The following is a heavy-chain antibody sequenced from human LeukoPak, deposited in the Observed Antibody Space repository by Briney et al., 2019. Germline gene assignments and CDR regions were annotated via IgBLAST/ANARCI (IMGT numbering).Heavy chain of an antibody. Sequence: GRSLRLSYAASGFTFSSYAMHWVRQAPGKGLEWVAVISYDGSNKYYADSVKGRFTISRDNSKNTLYLQMNSLRAEDTAVYYCARAQRGGMTTVTIIDYWGQGTLVTVSS. V-gene: IGHV3-30*04. D-gene: IGHD4-17*01. J-gene: IGHJ4*02. CDR1: GFTFSSYA. CDR3: ARAQRGGMTTVTIIDY. CDR2: ISYDGSNK.